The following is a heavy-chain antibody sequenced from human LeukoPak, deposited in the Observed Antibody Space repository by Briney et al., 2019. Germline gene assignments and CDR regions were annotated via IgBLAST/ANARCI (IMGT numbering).Heavy chain of an antibody. CDR2: INPNSGGT. CDR3: ARDSLYCSGGSCYGRGGYYYYMDV. D-gene: IGHD2-15*01. Sequence: ASVKVSCKASGYTFTGYYMHWVRQAPGQGLEWMGWINPNSGGTNYAQKFQGRVTMTRDTSISTAYMELSRLRSDDTAVYYCARDSLYCSGGSCYGRGGYYYYMDVWGKGTTVTVSS. J-gene: IGHJ6*03. V-gene: IGHV1-2*02. CDR1: GYTFTGYY.